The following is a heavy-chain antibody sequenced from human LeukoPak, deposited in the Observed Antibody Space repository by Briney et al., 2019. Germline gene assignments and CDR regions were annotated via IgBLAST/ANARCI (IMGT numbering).Heavy chain of an antibody. CDR3: ARQGVYYYDSSPYDY. CDR2: IYPGDSDT. Sequence: GESLKISCKGSGYSFTSYWIAWVRQMPGKGLEWMGIIYPGDSDTRYSPSFQGQVTISADKSITTAYLQWSSLKASDTAMYYCARQGVYYYDSSPYDYWGQGTLVTVSS. D-gene: IGHD3-22*01. J-gene: IGHJ4*02. V-gene: IGHV5-51*01. CDR1: GYSFTSYW.